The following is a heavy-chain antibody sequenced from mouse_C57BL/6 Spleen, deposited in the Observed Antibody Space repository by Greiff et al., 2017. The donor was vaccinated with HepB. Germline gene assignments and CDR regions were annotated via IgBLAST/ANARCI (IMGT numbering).Heavy chain of an antibody. Sequence: EVQLQESVAELVRPGASVKLSCTASGFNIKNTYMHWVKQRPEQGLEWIGRIDPANGNTKYAPKFQGKATITADTSSNTAYLQLSSLTSEDTAIYYCARVFYYYGSSYEAYAMDYWGQGTSVTVSS. V-gene: IGHV14-3*01. CDR2: IDPANGNT. D-gene: IGHD1-1*01. CDR1: GFNIKNTY. CDR3: ARVFYYYGSSYEAYAMDY. J-gene: IGHJ4*01.